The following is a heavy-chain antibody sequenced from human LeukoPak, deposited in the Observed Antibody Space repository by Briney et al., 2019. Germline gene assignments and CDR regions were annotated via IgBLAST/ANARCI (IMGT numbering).Heavy chain of an antibody. CDR2: IYYSGST. CDR1: GGSISSSSYY. J-gene: IGHJ4*02. CDR3: AGGDKDFCSGYRYYFDY. Sequence: SETLSLTCTVSGGSISSSSYYWGWIRQPPGKGLEWIGSIYYSGSTYYNPSLKSRVTISVDTSKNQFSLKLSSVTAADTAVYYCAGGDKDFCSGYRYYFDYWSQGTLVTVSS. V-gene: IGHV4-39*01. D-gene: IGHD3-3*01.